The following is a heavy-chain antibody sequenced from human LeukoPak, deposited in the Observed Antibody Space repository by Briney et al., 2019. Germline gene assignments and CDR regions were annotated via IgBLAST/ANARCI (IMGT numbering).Heavy chain of an antibody. CDR1: GFTFSGSA. D-gene: IGHD2-2*01. Sequence: GGSLRLSCAASGFTFSGSAMHWVRQASGKGLEWVGRIRSKANSYATAYAASVKGRFTISRDNSKNTLYLHMNSLRVEDTAVYYCARAYCNSTSCPIRGGYYYYAMDVWGQGTTVTVSS. CDR3: ARAYCNSTSCPIRGGYYYYAMDV. V-gene: IGHV3-73*01. J-gene: IGHJ6*02. CDR2: IRSKANSYAT.